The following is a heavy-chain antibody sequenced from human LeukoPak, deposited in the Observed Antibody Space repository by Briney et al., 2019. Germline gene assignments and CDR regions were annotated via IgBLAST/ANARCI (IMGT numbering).Heavy chain of an antibody. D-gene: IGHD6-13*01. V-gene: IGHV4-59*11. CDR3: ARVSEYSSSWYGYNWFDP. CDR2: IYYSGST. CDR1: GGSISSHY. Sequence: SETLSLTCTVSGGSISSHYWSWIRQPPGKGLEWIGYIYYSGSTNYNPSLKSRVTISVDTSKNQFSLKLSSVTAADTAVYYCARVSEYSSSWYGYNWFDPWGQGTLVTVSS. J-gene: IGHJ5*02.